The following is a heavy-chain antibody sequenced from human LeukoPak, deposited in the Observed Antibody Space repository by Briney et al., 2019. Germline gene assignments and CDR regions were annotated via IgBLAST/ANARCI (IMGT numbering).Heavy chain of an antibody. CDR1: GYTFTSYG. CDR3: ATHVAAAGTYYYYGMDV. Sequence: ASVKVSCKASGYTFTSYGISWVRQAPGQGLEWMGWISAYNGNTNYAQKPQGRVTMTTDTSTSTAYMELRSLRSDDTAVYYCATHVAAAGTYYYYGMDVWGQGTTVTVSS. CDR2: ISAYNGNT. J-gene: IGHJ6*02. V-gene: IGHV1-18*01. D-gene: IGHD6-13*01.